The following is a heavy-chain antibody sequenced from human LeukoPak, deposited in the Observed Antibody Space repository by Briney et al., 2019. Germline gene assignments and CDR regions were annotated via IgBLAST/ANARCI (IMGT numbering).Heavy chain of an antibody. CDR3: ARDRIVRVVVPSWFDP. D-gene: IGHD2-21*01. Sequence: ASVKVSCKASGYTFTGYYMHWVRQAPGQGLEWMGWINPNSGGTNYAQKFQGRVTMTRDAPISTAYMELSRLRSDDTAVYYCARDRIVRVVVPSWFDPWGQGTLVTVSS. CDR1: GYTFTGYY. J-gene: IGHJ5*02. V-gene: IGHV1-2*02. CDR2: INPNSGGT.